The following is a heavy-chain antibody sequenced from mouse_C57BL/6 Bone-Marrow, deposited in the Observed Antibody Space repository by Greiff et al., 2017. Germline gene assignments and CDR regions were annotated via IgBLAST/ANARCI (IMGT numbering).Heavy chain of an antibody. CDR2: IDPGDGDT. CDR3: AALSPMDY. CDR1: GYAFSSSW. V-gene: IGHV1-82*01. J-gene: IGHJ4*01. Sequence: QVQLQQSGAELVKPRASVKISCKASGYAFSSSWMNWVKQRPGKGLEWIGRIDPGDGDTNYNGKFKGKATLTTDKSSSTAYMQLSSLTSEDSAVYFCAALSPMDYWGQGTSVTVSS. D-gene: IGHD6-1*01.